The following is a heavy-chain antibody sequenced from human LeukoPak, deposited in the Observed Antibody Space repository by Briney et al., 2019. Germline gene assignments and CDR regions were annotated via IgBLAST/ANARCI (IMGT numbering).Heavy chain of an antibody. Sequence: ASVKVSCKASGYTFTSYGINWVRQAPGQGLEWMGWISIYNGNTNYAQNLQGRVTMTTDTTTSTAYVELRSLRSDDTAVYYCARFWSGYSYYFDYWGQGTLVTVSS. V-gene: IGHV1-18*01. CDR1: GYTFTSYG. CDR3: ARFWSGYSYYFDY. CDR2: ISIYNGNT. D-gene: IGHD3-3*01. J-gene: IGHJ4*02.